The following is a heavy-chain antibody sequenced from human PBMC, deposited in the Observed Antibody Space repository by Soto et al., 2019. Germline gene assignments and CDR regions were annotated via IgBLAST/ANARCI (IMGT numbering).Heavy chain of an antibody. CDR2: IYPGDSDT. Sequence: PGESLKISCKGSGYSFTSYWIGWVRQMPGKGLERMGIIYPGDSDTRYSPSFQGQVTISADKSITTTYLQWSSLKASDTAIYYCARLFDTSGWYDYWGPGTLVTGS. CDR3: ARLFDTSGWYDY. D-gene: IGHD6-19*01. CDR1: GYSFTSYW. V-gene: IGHV5-51*01. J-gene: IGHJ4*02.